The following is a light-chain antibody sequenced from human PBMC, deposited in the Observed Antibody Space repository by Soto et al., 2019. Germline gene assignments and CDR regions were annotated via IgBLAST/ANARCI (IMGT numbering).Light chain of an antibody. J-gene: IGKJ1*01. V-gene: IGKV3-15*01. CDR3: HQYGSSPAT. CDR1: QSLSIK. CDR2: GAS. Sequence: IAMSQSPTTLPVSPGERATVSCRASQSLSIKLAWYQQKPGQAPRFLIYGASTRATGIPARFSGSGSGTEFTLTIIRLEPEDFAAYYCHQYGSSPATFGQGTKVDIK.